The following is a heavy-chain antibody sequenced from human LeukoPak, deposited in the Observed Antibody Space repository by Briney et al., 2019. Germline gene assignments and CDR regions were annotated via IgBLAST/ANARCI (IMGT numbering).Heavy chain of an antibody. Sequence: SETLSLTCTVSGGSINSYYWSWIRQPAGQGLEWIGRIYTSATTRYNPSLKYNPSLESRVTMSVDTTKNQFSLKLSSVTAADTAVYYCASGLVGATEGAFDYWGQGTLVTVSS. V-gene: IGHV4-4*07. CDR2: IYTSATT. CDR3: ASGLVGATEGAFDY. J-gene: IGHJ4*02. CDR1: GGSINSYY. D-gene: IGHD1-26*01.